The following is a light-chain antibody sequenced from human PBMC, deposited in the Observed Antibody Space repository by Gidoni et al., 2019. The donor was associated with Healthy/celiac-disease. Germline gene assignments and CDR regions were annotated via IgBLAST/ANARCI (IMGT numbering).Light chain of an antibody. J-gene: IGKJ4*01. CDR3: QQRSNWPPT. Sequence: EIVLTQSPATLSLSPGERATLSCRASQSVSSYLAWYQQKPGQAPRLLINDASNRATGIPARFSGSGSGTDFTLTISSLEPEDFAVYYCQQRSNWPPTFGGGTKVESK. CDR2: DAS. V-gene: IGKV3-11*01. CDR1: QSVSSY.